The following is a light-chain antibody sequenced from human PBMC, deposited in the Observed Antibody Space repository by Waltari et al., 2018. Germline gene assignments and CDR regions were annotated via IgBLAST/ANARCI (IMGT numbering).Light chain of an antibody. Sequence: DIVMTQSPDSLAVSLGERATINCKSSQSVLYTSNNKNYLAWYQQKPGQPPKLLISWASTRESGVPYRFSGSGSGTDFTLTISSLQAEDVAVYHCQQYYNTPPTFGQGTKVEIK. V-gene: IGKV4-1*01. J-gene: IGKJ1*01. CDR1: QSVLYTSNNKNY. CDR3: QQYYNTPPT. CDR2: WAS.